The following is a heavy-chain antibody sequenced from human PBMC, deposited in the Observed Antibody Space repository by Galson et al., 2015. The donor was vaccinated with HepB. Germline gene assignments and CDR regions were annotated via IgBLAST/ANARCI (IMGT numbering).Heavy chain of an antibody. CDR1: GYSFISYA. V-gene: IGHV1-3*01. D-gene: IGHD3-22*01. CDR2: INGGYGNT. CDR3: ARAGDYYDSRCFISDAFEV. J-gene: IGHJ3*01. Sequence: SVKVSCKASGYSFISYAIHWVRQAPGQRLEWMGWINGGYGNTKFSQKFQGRVTFTRDTSASTAYMELSSLRSEDTAVYYCARAGDYYDSRCFISDAFEVWGQGTMVTVSP.